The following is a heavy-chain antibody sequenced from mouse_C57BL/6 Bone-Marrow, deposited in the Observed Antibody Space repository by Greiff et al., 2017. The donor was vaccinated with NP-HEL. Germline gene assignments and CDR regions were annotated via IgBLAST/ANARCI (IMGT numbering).Heavy chain of an antibody. CDR2: ISDGGSYT. J-gene: IGHJ2*01. CDR3: ARDLSFCFDD. V-gene: IGHV5-4*01. Sequence: EVMLVESGGGLVKPGGSLKLSCAASGFTFSSYAMSWVRQTPEKRLEWVATISDGGSYTYYPDNLKGRFPISRANAQNNLYRQMSHLKSEDTAMYYCARDLSFCFDDWGQGTTLTVSS. CDR1: GFTFSSYA.